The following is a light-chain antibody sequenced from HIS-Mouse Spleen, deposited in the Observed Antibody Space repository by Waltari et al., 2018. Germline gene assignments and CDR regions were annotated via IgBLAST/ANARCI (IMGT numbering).Light chain of an antibody. J-gene: IGLJ2*01. V-gene: IGLV3-10*01. CDR1: ALPKKS. Sequence: SYELTQPPSVSVSPGQTARITCSGDALPKKSAYWYQQKSGQAPVLVIYEDCKRPSGIPERFSGSSSGTMATLTISGAQVEDEADYYCYSTDSSGNHRVFGGGTKLTVL. CDR3: YSTDSSGNHRV. CDR2: EDC.